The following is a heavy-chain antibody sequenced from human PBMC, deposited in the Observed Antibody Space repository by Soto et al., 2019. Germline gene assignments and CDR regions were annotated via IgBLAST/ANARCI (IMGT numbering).Heavy chain of an antibody. CDR3: ARDMDTAMVPGYYYYGMDV. Sequence: QVQLVQSGAEVKKPGSSVKVSCKASGGTFSSYAISWVRQAPGQGLEWMGGIIPIFGTANYAQKFQGRVTITADEXTSPAXXELSSLRSEDTAVYYCARDMDTAMVPGYYYYGMDVWGQGTTVTVSS. CDR2: IIPIFGTA. V-gene: IGHV1-69*12. D-gene: IGHD5-18*01. CDR1: GGTFSSYA. J-gene: IGHJ6*02.